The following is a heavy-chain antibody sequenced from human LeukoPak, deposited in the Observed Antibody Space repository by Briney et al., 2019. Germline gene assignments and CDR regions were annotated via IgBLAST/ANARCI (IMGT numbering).Heavy chain of an antibody. CDR3: AREEGSSWCNDY. Sequence: PGGSLRLSCAASGFTFSAYSMNWVRQAPGKGLEWVSVIHKNAITYYADTVKGRFTISRDNSKNMLYLQMNSLRAEDTAVYYCAREEGSSWCNDYWGQGTLVTVSS. CDR2: IHKNAIT. CDR1: GFTFSAYS. V-gene: IGHV3-53*01. J-gene: IGHJ4*02. D-gene: IGHD6-13*01.